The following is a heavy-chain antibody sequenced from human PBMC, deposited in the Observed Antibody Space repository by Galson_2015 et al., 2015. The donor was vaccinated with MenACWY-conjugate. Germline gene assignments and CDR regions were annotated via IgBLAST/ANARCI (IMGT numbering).Heavy chain of an antibody. V-gene: IGHV3-23*01. J-gene: IGHJ4*02. Sequence: ALGLSCAASGFTFSNYGMSWGRPAPGEGLGWVSAIGGKGDNTNYADSVKGRFSISRDNSKNTMYLQMNSLRAEDTAVYYCVKLGGSYAYDPLDYSGQGTLVTVSS. CDR2: IGGKGDNT. CDR1: GFTFSNYG. CDR3: VKLGGSYAYDPLDY. D-gene: IGHD3-16*01.